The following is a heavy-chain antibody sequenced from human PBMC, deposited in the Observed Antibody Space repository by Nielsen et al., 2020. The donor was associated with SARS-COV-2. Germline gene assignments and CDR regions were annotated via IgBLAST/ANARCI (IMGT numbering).Heavy chain of an antibody. J-gene: IGHJ4*02. V-gene: IGHV5-51*01. CDR1: GYSFTNYW. D-gene: IGHD1-1*01. CDR3: ARGGQWLEH. CDR2: IYPGDSQI. Sequence: GESLKISCKGSGYSFTNYWIAWVRQMPGKGLEWMGVIYPGDSQIRYSPSFQGQVTISADKSVNTAYVLWSSLRASDTAMYYCARGGQWLEHWGQGTLVTVSS.